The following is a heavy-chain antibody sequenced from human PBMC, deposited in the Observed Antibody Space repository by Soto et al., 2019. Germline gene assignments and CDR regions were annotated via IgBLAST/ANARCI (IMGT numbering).Heavy chain of an antibody. CDR3: ATQGYWGPFDY. V-gene: IGHV3-21*01. Sequence: PGGSLRLSCAASGFTFSSYSMNWVRQAPGKGLEWVSSISSSSSYIYYADSVKGRFTISRDNAKNSLYLQMNSLRAEDTAVYYCATQGYWGPFDYWGQGTLVIVSS. CDR2: ISSSSSYI. CDR1: GFTFSSYS. J-gene: IGHJ4*02. D-gene: IGHD7-27*01.